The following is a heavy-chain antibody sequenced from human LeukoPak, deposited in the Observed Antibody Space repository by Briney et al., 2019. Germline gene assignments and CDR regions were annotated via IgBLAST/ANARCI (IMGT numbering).Heavy chain of an antibody. V-gene: IGHV3-7*01. J-gene: IGHJ3*02. CDR2: INPDGSEK. D-gene: IGHD2-15*01. CDR1: GITFSNYW. Sequence: GGSLRLSCAASGITFSNYWMSWVRQAPGKGLEWVANINPDGSEKNYAHSVKGRFTISRDNAKNSLSLQMNSLRTEDTAVYYCATEPGIGYAFDIWGQGRMVTVSS. CDR3: ATEPGIGYAFDI.